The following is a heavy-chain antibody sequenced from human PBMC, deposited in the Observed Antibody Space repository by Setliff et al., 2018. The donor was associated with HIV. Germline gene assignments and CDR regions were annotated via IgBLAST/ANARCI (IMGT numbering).Heavy chain of an antibody. J-gene: IGHJ3*02. CDR2: ISNYNGNT. CDR1: DHTFTNYG. CDR3: ARASGGNSVENGFDI. Sequence: ASVKVSCKTSDHTFTNYGIYWVRQAPGQGREWMGWISNYNGNTNYAQKFHGRVTMTTDKSTRTAYMEMRCLTYDDTAVYYCARASGGNSVENGFDIWGQGTMVTVSS. D-gene: IGHD1-26*01. V-gene: IGHV1-18*01.